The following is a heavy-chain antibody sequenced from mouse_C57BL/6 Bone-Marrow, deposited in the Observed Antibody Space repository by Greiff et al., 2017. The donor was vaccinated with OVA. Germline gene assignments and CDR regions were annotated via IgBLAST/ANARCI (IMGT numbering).Heavy chain of an antibody. V-gene: IGHV5-12*01. CDR1: GFTFSDYY. CDR3: ARHRGYSNPFDY. D-gene: IGHD2-5*01. CDR2: ISNGGGST. Sequence: DVHLVESGGGLVQPGGSLKLSCAASGFTFSDYYMYWVRQTPEKRLEWVAYISNGGGSTYYPDTVKGRFTISRDNAKNTLYLQMSRLKSEDTAMYYCARHRGYSNPFDYWGQGTTLTVSS. J-gene: IGHJ2*01.